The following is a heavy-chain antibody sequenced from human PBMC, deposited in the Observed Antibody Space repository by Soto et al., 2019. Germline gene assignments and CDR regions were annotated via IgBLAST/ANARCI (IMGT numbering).Heavy chain of an antibody. CDR3: ARSLGYRYGPRVYNGFDP. CDR2: ISAYSGGT. D-gene: IGHD5-18*01. Sequence: ASVKVSCKASGYTFTSYGISWVRQAPGQGLEWMGWISAYSGGTNYAQKMQGRVTMTRDTSTSTVYMERSRLRSDDTAVYYCARSLGYRYGPRVYNGFDPWGQGTLVTVSS. CDR1: GYTFTSYG. V-gene: IGHV1-18*01. J-gene: IGHJ5*02.